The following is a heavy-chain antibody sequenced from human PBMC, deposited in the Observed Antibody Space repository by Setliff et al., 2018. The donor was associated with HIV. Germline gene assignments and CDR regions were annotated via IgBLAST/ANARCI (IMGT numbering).Heavy chain of an antibody. V-gene: IGHV4-31*03. CDR1: GGSISRNNYY. J-gene: IGHJ4*02. D-gene: IGHD3-22*01. CDR2: ITQSGST. Sequence: SETLSLTCTVSGGSISRNNYYWSWIRQHPGKGLEWIGYITQSGSTYYNPSLKSRATLSLGTSKNQFSLRLSSVTAADTAVYYCARDNVETGGSGYAFDYWGQGALVTVSS. CDR3: ARDNVETGGSGYAFDY.